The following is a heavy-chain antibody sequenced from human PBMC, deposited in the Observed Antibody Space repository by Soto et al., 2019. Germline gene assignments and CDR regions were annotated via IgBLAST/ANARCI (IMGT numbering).Heavy chain of an antibody. J-gene: IGHJ5*02. CDR3: VRDEISSAGLDP. V-gene: IGHV1-18*01. CDR2: ISTHNGNT. Sequence: QVQLVQSGAEVKKPGASVKVSCKASGYTFIRYGISWVRQAPGQGLEWMGWISTHNGNTYYAKNFQGRVTMTSDTPTSTAYMELRSLRSDDTAFYYCVRDEISSAGLDPWGQGTLGTVSS. CDR1: GYTFIRYG.